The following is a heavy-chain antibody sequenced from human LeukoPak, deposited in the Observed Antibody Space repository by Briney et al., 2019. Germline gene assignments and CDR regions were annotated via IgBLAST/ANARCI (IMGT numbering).Heavy chain of an antibody. D-gene: IGHD3-9*01. J-gene: IGHJ6*03. CDR2: ISSSSSYI. Sequence: GGSLRLSCAASGFTFSSYSMNWVRRAPGKGLEWVSSISSSSSYIYYADSVKGRFTISRDNAKNSLYLQMNSLRAEDTAVYYCARDDYDILTGYYPTPYMDVWGKGTTVTISS. V-gene: IGHV3-21*01. CDR1: GFTFSSYS. CDR3: ARDDYDILTGYYPTPYMDV.